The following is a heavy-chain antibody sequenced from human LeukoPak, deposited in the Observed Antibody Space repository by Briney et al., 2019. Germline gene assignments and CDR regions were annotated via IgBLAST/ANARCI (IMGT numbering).Heavy chain of an antibody. CDR1: GGSFSGYY. V-gene: IGHV4-34*01. D-gene: IGHD3-22*01. J-gene: IGHJ4*02. CDR3: ARASYSYDINGWVPFDY. CDR2: INHSGST. Sequence: PSETLSLTCAVYGGSFSGYYWSWIRQPPGKGLEWTGEINHSGSTNYNPSLKSRVTISGDTSKNQFSLRLSSVTAADTAVYYCARASYSYDINGWVPFDYWGQGTLVTVSS.